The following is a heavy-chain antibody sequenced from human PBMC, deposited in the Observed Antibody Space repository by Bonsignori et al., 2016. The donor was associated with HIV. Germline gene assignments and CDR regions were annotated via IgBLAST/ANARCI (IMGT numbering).Heavy chain of an antibody. J-gene: IGHJ6*03. CDR2: ISNSSAYM. Sequence: VRQMPGKGLEWVSSISNSSAYMYYADSVRGRFTISRDNAKSSLYLQMSSLRAEDTAVYFCARELWGQPPDHYYYYMDVWGKGTTVTVSS. V-gene: IGHV3-21*01. CDR3: ARELWGQPPDHYYYYMDV. D-gene: IGHD2-21*01.